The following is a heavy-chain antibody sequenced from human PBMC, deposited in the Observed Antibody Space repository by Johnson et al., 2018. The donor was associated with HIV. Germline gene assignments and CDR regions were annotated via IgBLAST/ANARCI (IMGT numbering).Heavy chain of an antibody. D-gene: IGHD1-26*01. J-gene: IGHJ3*02. CDR3: AKDRRQSSWELLDDAFDI. Sequence: QVQLVESGGGVVQPGRSLRLSCAASGFTFSSYAMHWVRQAPGKGLEWVAVISYDGSNKYYADSVKGRFTISRDNSKTTLYLQMNSLRAEDTAVYYCAKDRRQSSWELLDDAFDIWGQGTMVTVSS. V-gene: IGHV3-30-3*01. CDR2: ISYDGSNK. CDR1: GFTFSSYA.